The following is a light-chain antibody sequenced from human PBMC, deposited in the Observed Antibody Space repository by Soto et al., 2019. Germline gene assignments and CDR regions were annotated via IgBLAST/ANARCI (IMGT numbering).Light chain of an antibody. V-gene: IGLV2-14*01. CDR3: SSYTSNSTVV. Sequence: QSALTQPASVSASPGQSITISCTGTSSDVGGYNYVSWYPHHPGKAPKVMIYEVSNRPSGVSNRFSGSKSGNTASLTISGLQAEDEADYYCSSYTSNSTVVFGGGTKLTVL. J-gene: IGLJ2*01. CDR2: EVS. CDR1: SSDVGGYNY.